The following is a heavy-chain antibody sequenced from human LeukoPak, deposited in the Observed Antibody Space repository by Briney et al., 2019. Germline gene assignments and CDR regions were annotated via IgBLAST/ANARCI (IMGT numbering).Heavy chain of an antibody. CDR2: IYTSGST. J-gene: IGHJ3*01. CDR1: GGSISGYY. D-gene: IGHD3-22*01. CDR3: ARIRDSSGYYLGAFDV. Sequence: PSETLSLTCTVSGGSISGYYWGWIRQPAGKGLEWIGRIYTSGSTNYNPSLKSRVTMSLDTSKNQFPLNLTSVTAADTAVYSCARIRDSSGYYLGAFDVWGQGTMVTVSS. V-gene: IGHV4-4*07.